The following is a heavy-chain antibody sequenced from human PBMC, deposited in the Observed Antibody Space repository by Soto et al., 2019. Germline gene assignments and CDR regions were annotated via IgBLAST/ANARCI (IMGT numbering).Heavy chain of an antibody. CDR2: IYHSGST. CDR3: ARSYVGSGYY. Sequence: QLQLQESGPGLVKPSETLSLTCTVSGGSISSNXXXXXXIXXXPGKGLECIGSIYHSGSTYYNPSLKTRVTISVDTSKNLFSLKLSSVTAANTAVYYCARSYVGSGYYWGQGTLVTVSS. V-gene: IGHV4-39*01. CDR1: GGSISSNXXX. J-gene: IGHJ4*02. D-gene: IGHD3-16*01.